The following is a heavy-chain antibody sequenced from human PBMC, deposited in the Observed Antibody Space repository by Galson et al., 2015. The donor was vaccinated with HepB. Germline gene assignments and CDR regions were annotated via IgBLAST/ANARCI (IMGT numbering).Heavy chain of an antibody. CDR3: ARVRWYGELHT. V-gene: IGHV1-2*06. CDR2: IHPYTGGT. Sequence: SVKVSCKVSGYTFIDHHIHWVRQAPGQGLEWIGRIHPYTGGTDYGEKFQARVTMTRDTSIDTAYLDVIRLTHDDTAVYYCARVRWYGELHTWGQGTLVTVSS. CDR1: GYTFIDHH. J-gene: IGHJ5*02. D-gene: IGHD3-10*01.